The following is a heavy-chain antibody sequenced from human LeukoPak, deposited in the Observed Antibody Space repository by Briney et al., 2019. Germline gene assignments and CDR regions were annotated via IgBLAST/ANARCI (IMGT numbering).Heavy chain of an antibody. V-gene: IGHV3-9*01. CDR2: ISWNSGSI. CDR3: ARAPPAAQGDYMDV. J-gene: IGHJ6*03. D-gene: IGHD2-2*01. CDR1: GFTFDDYA. Sequence: PGGSLRLSCAASGFTFDDYAMHWVRQAPGKGLEWVSGISWNSGSIGYADSVKGRFTISRDNAKNSLYLQMNSLRAEDTALYYCARAPPAAQGDYMDVWGKGTTVTVSS.